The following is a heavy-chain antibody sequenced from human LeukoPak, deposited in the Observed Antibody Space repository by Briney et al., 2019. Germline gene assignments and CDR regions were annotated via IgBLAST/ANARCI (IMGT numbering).Heavy chain of an antibody. Sequence: SETLSLTCTVSGGSISSSTDFWGWIRQPPGKGREWIGTIYYTVSTYYNPSLKSRVTISVDTSKNQFSLQVWSVTAADTAVYYCARGPQGVTRPEYWGQGTLVTVSS. J-gene: IGHJ4*02. CDR3: ARGPQGVTRPEY. D-gene: IGHD4-17*01. V-gene: IGHV4-39*01. CDR2: IYYTVST. CDR1: GGSISSSTDF.